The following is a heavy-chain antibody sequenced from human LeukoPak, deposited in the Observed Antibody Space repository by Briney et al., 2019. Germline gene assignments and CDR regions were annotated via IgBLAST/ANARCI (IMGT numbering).Heavy chain of an antibody. J-gene: IGHJ4*02. Sequence: PGGSLRLSCAASGFTFSSYAMSWVRQAPGKGREWVSAISGSGGSTYYADSVKGRFTISRDNSKNTLYLQMNGLRAEDTAVYYCAPPAYIAMAQIPLYEYWGQGTLVTVSS. V-gene: IGHV3-23*01. CDR3: APPAYIAMAQIPLYEY. CDR1: GFTFSSYA. D-gene: IGHD5-18*01. CDR2: ISGSGGST.